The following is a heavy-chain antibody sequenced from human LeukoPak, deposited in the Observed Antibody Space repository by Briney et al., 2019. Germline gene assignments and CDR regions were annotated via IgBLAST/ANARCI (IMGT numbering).Heavy chain of an antibody. CDR3: ARGTYLYDSDVFDI. CDR1: GGXXSXYA. V-gene: IGHV1-69*04. Sequence: SVTVSCKASGGXXSXYAISWVRQAPGXXXXXMGRIIPILGIANYAQKFQGRVTITADKSTSTAYMELSSLRSEDTAVYYCARGTYLYDSDVFDIWGQGTMVTVSS. J-gene: IGHJ3*02. CDR2: IIPILGIA. D-gene: IGHD3-9*01.